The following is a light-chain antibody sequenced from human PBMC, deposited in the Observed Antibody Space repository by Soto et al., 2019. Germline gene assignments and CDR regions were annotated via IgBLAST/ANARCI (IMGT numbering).Light chain of an antibody. CDR1: QTISHW. V-gene: IGKV1-5*01. CDR2: DAS. CDR3: QQYNTDWT. J-gene: IGKJ1*01. Sequence: DIHLTQSPSTLSASVGDRVTITCRASQTISHWLAWYQQKPGKAPKLLIFDASNLENGVPSRFSGSGSGTDFTLTITGLQPDDFATYYCQQYNTDWTFGQGTKVEI.